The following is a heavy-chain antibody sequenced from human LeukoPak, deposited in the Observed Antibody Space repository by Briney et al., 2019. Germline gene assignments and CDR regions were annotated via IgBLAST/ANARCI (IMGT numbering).Heavy chain of an antibody. CDR3: AREYSSSSGRRAFDF. CDR2: IYYSGST. D-gene: IGHD6-6*01. V-gene: IGHV4-59*08. J-gene: IGHJ3*01. CDR1: GGSISSYY. Sequence: SETLSLTCTVSGGSISSYYWSWIRQPPGKGLEWIGYIYYSGSTNYNPSLKSRVTTLVDTSKNQFSLRLSSVTAADTAVYYCAREYSSSSGRRAFDFWGQGTMVTVSS.